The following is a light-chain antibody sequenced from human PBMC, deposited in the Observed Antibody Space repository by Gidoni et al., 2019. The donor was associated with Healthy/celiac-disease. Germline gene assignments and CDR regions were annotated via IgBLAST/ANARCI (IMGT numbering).Light chain of an antibody. CDR1: QSISSW. CDR2: DAS. V-gene: IGKV1-5*01. CDR3: QQYNSYPLT. Sequence: IQLTHSPSTLSASVGERVTITCRASQSISSWLAWYQQKPGKAPKLLIYDASSLESGVPSRFSGSGSGTEFTLTISSLQPEDFATYYCQQYNSYPLTFXGXTKVEIK. J-gene: IGKJ4*01.